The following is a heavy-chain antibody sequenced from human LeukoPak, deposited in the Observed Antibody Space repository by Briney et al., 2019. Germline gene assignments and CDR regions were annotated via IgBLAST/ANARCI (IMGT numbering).Heavy chain of an antibody. Sequence: GESLKISCKGSGYSFTSNWIAWVRQMPGKGLEWMGIIYPTDSTTRYSPSFQGQVTISADKSINTAYLQWSSLKASDTAMYYCARHRQIERMRYFARWGRGTLVTVSS. CDR2: IYPTDSTT. J-gene: IGHJ2*01. D-gene: IGHD2-8*01. V-gene: IGHV5-51*01. CDR1: GYSFTSNW. CDR3: ARHRQIERMRYFAR.